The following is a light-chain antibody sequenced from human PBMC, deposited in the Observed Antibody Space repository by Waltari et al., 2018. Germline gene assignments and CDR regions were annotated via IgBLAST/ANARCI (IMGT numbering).Light chain of an antibody. Sequence: EIVLTQSPGLLSLSPGERATLSCRASQSVSSSYLAWYQQKPGQAPSLLIYGASSRATGVPDRFSGSGSGTDFTLTISRLEPEDFAVYYCQQYGISPGTFGQGTKLEIK. J-gene: IGKJ2*01. CDR3: QQYGISPGT. CDR2: GAS. V-gene: IGKV3-20*01. CDR1: QSVSSSY.